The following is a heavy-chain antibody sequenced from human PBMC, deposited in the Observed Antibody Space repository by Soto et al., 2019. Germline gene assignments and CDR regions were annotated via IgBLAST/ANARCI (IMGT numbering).Heavy chain of an antibody. CDR1: GYTFTSYD. V-gene: IGHV1-8*01. CDR3: ARAEGLD. Sequence: QVQLVQSGAEVKKPGASVKVSCKASGYTFTSYDINWVRQATGQGLEWMGWVNPNSGNTGYAQKFQGRVTMTSNTSINTEYMVLDNLRSEDTAVYYCARAEGLDWGQGTLVTVSS. J-gene: IGHJ4*02. D-gene: IGHD2-21*01. CDR2: VNPNSGNT.